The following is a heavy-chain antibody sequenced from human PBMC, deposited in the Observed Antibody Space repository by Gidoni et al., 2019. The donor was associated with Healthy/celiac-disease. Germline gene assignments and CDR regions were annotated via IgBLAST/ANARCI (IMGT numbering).Heavy chain of an antibody. CDR3: ARRPVGWFDP. J-gene: IGHJ5*02. CDR2: IYHSGST. CDR1: GYSISSGYY. D-gene: IGHD1-26*01. V-gene: IGHV4-38-2*02. Sequence: QVQLQESGPGLVKPSETLSLTCTVSGYSISSGYYWGWIRQPPGKGLEWIGSIYHSGSTYYNPSLKSRVTISVDTSKNQFSLKLSSVTAADTAVYYCARRPVGWFDPWGQGTLVTVSS.